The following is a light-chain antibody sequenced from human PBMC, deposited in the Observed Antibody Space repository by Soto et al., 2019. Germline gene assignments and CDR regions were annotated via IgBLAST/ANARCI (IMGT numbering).Light chain of an antibody. Sequence: QSALTQPPSVSGAPGQRVTISCNGSSSNIGAGYDVHWYQRLPGTAPKLLIYAYAKRPSGVPDRFSGSKSGTSASLAITGLQADDEGDYYCQSYDSSLSVLVVFGGGTKVTVL. CDR2: AYA. CDR1: SSNIGAGYD. J-gene: IGLJ2*01. V-gene: IGLV1-40*01. CDR3: QSYDSSLSVLVV.